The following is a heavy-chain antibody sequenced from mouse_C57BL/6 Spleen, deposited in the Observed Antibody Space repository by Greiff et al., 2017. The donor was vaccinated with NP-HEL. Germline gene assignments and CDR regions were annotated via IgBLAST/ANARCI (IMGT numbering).Heavy chain of an antibody. Sequence: EVQLQQSGAELVRPGASVKLSCTASGFNIKDYYMHWVKQRPEQGLEWIGRIDPEDGDTEYAPKFQGKATMTADTSSNTAYLQLSSLTSEDTAVYYCTTLPPYYYGSSYKFAYWGQGTLVTVSA. D-gene: IGHD1-1*01. CDR2: IDPEDGDT. J-gene: IGHJ3*01. V-gene: IGHV14-1*01. CDR3: TTLPPYYYGSSYKFAY. CDR1: GFNIKDYY.